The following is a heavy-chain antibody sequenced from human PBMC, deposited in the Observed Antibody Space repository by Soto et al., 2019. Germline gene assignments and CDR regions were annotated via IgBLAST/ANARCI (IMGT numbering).Heavy chain of an antibody. CDR2: IHYSGST. CDR1: ADSISSYY. Sequence: PSETLSLTCSVSADSISSYYWNWIRQPPGKGLEWIGYIHYSGSTNYNPSLKSRVAISVDTSKNQFSLKLSSVTAADTAVYFCAKGNYYDPLKYGMDVWGQGTTVTV. V-gene: IGHV4-59*01. D-gene: IGHD3-22*01. J-gene: IGHJ6*02. CDR3: AKGNYYDPLKYGMDV.